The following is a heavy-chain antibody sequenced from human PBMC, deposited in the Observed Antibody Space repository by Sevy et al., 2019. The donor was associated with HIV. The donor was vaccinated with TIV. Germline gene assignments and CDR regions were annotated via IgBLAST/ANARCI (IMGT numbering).Heavy chain of an antibody. V-gene: IGHV3-30*09. J-gene: IGHJ4*02. Sequence: GGSLRLSCSASGFTFSSYALLWVRQAPGKGVEWVSLISYDGRNKYYSDSVKGRFAISRDESKTTLFLQMESLRTEDTAIYYCARVGVSYCTDDCYHRFDYWGRGTLVTVSS. D-gene: IGHD2-21*02. CDR1: GFTFSSYA. CDR2: ISYDGRNK. CDR3: ARVGVSYCTDDCYHRFDY.